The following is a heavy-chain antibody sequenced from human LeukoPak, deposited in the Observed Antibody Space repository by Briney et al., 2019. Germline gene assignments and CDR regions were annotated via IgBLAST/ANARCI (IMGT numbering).Heavy chain of an antibody. J-gene: IGHJ4*02. Sequence: GGSLRLSCAASGFTFSSYEMNWVRQAPGKGLEWVSYISSSGSTIYYADSVKGRFTISRDNAKNSLYLQMNSLRAEDTAVYYCAREEPGSQPFDYWGQGTLVTVSS. CDR3: AREEPGSQPFDY. D-gene: IGHD3-10*01. CDR2: ISSSGSTI. CDR1: GFTFSSYE. V-gene: IGHV3-48*03.